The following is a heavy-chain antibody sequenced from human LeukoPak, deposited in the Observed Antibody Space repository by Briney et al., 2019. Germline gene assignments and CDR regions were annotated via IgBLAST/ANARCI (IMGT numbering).Heavy chain of an antibody. J-gene: IGHJ5*02. Sequence: GGSLRLSCAASGFTFSSYGMHWVRQAPGKGLEWGAVISYDGSNKYYADSVKGRFTISRDNSKNTLYLQMNSLRAEDTAVYYCAKTFLGYCSSTSCYGGPNWFDPWGQGTLVTVSS. CDR2: ISYDGSNK. D-gene: IGHD2-2*01. CDR3: AKTFLGYCSSTSCYGGPNWFDP. V-gene: IGHV3-30*18. CDR1: GFTFSSYG.